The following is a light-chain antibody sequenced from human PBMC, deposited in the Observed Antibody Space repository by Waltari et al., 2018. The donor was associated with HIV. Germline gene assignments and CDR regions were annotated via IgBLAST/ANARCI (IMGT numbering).Light chain of an antibody. V-gene: IGLV3-25*03. CDR2: KDS. CDR3: QSADSSGTYPV. J-gene: IGLJ3*02. CDR1: ALPKQY. Sequence: SYELTQPPSVSVSPGQTARITCSGDALPKQYAYWYQQKPGQAPVLVIYKDSERPSGVPGRLSGTSSGTTVTLTISGVQAEDEADYYCQSADSSGTYPVFGGGTKLTVL.